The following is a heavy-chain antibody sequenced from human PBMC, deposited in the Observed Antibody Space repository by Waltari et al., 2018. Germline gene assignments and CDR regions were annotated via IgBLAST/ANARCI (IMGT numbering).Heavy chain of an antibody. CDR2: ISSISSYI. V-gene: IGHV3-21*01. CDR3: ASEKYGDYFDY. CDR1: GFTFSSYS. J-gene: IGHJ4*02. D-gene: IGHD4-17*01. Sequence: EVQLVESGGGLVKPGGSLRLSCAASGFTFSSYSMNWVRQAPGKGLEWVSSISSISSYIYYADSVKGRFTISRDNAKNSLYLQMNSLRAEDTAVYYCASEKYGDYFDYWGQGTLVTVSS.